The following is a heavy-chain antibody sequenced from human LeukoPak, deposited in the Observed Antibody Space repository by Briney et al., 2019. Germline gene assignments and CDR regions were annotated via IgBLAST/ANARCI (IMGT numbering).Heavy chain of an antibody. CDR3: ARELELRLGVEVYYYYGMDV. J-gene: IGHJ6*02. D-gene: IGHD1-7*01. V-gene: IGHV3-30-3*01. CDR2: ISYDGSNK. Sequence: PGRSLRLSCAASGFTFSSYAMHWVRQAPGKGLEWVAVISYDGSNKYYADSVKGRFTISRDNSKNTLYQQMNSLRAEDTAVYYCARELELRLGVEVYYYYGMDVWGQGTTVTVSS. CDR1: GFTFSSYA.